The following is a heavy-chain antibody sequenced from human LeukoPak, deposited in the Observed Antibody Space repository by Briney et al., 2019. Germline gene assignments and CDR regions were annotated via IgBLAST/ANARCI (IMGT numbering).Heavy chain of an antibody. Sequence: SSQTLSLTCTVSGGSISSGGYYWSWIRQHPGKGLEWIGYIYYSGSTYYNPSLKSRVTISVDTSKNQFSLKLSSVTAADTAVYYCARHRRCSGGSCWNGFDIWGQGTMVTVSS. CDR1: GGSISSGGYY. J-gene: IGHJ3*02. CDR3: ARHRRCSGGSCWNGFDI. CDR2: IYYSGST. V-gene: IGHV4-31*03. D-gene: IGHD2-15*01.